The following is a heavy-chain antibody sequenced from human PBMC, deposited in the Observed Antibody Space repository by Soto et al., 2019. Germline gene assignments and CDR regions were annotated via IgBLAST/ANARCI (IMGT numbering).Heavy chain of an antibody. V-gene: IGHV3-21*01. D-gene: IGHD6-19*01. CDR1: GFTFSSYS. CDR3: ARVSIAVAGGFDY. Sequence: EVQLVESGGGLVKPGGSLRLSCAASGFTFSSYSMNWVRQAPGKGLEWVSSISSSSSYIYYADSVKGRFTISRDNAKNALYLQLNSLGAEDKAGYYCARVSIAVAGGFDYWGQGTLVTVSS. CDR2: ISSSSSYI. J-gene: IGHJ4*02.